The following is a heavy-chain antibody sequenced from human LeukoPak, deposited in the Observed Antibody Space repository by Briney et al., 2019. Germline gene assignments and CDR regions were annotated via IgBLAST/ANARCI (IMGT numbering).Heavy chain of an antibody. CDR1: GYTFTGYY. Sequence: ASVQVSCKASGYTFTGYYMHWVRQAPGQGLEWMGWINPNSGGTNYAQKFQGRVTMTRDTPISTAYMELSRLRSDDTAVYYCAREGNYYGSGSTINWFDPWGQGTLVTASS. CDR2: INPNSGGT. J-gene: IGHJ5*02. CDR3: AREGNYYGSGSTINWFDP. V-gene: IGHV1-2*02. D-gene: IGHD3-10*01.